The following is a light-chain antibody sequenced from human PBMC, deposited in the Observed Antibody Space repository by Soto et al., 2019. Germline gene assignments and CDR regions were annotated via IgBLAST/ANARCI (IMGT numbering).Light chain of an antibody. V-gene: IGKV3-20*01. CDR2: ATS. CDR3: QQYDSTVWT. CDR1: QTVDSRY. J-gene: IGKJ1*01. Sequence: EIVLTQSPGTLSLSPGETATLSCRASQTVDSRYLAWYQQKRGQAPTLLIYATSSRATGVPDRFSGGGSGPDFTLTIRRLEPEDFAVYYCQQYDSTVWTFGQGTKVELK.